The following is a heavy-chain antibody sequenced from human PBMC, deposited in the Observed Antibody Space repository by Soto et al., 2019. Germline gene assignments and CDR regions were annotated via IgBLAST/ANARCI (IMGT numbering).Heavy chain of an antibody. J-gene: IGHJ5*02. V-gene: IGHV1-18*01. CDR3: ARVTRGSGDWFDP. Sequence: QVQLMQSGTEVKKPGASVKVSCKASSETFASYDITWVRQAPGQGLEWMGWISTYNGNTKYAQNVQGRVSTTTDTSTSTAYMELRSLKSGDTAVYYCARVTRGSGDWFDPWGQGTLVTVSS. CDR1: SETFASYD. D-gene: IGHD6-19*01. CDR2: ISTYNGNT.